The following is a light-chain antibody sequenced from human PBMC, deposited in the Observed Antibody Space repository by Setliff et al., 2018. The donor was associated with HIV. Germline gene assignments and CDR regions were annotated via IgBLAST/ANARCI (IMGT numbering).Light chain of an antibody. V-gene: IGLV2-14*03. J-gene: IGLJ1*01. CDR3: SSYTTSSTYV. Sequence: QSALAQPASVSGSPGQSITISCTGTSSDVGGYNFVSWYQQHPGKAPKLMISDVTRRPSGVSDRFSGSKSGHTASLTISGLQAEDEADYYCSSYTTSSTYVFGTGTKVTVL. CDR1: SSDVGGYNF. CDR2: DVT.